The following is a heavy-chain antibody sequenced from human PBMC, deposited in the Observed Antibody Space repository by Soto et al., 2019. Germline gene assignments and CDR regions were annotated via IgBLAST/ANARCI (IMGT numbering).Heavy chain of an antibody. V-gene: IGHV5-10-1*01. D-gene: IGHD1-20*01. CDR1: GYXFTSYL. CDR3: ARLTGTTHYYYGMDV. J-gene: IGHJ6*02. Sequence: PXEXLKISCKCSGYXFTSYLVSWVRQMPGKGLEWMGRIDPSDSYTNYSPSFQGHVTISADKSISTAYLQWSSLKASDTAMYYCARLTGTTHYYYGMDVWGQGTTVTVSS. CDR2: IDPSDSYT.